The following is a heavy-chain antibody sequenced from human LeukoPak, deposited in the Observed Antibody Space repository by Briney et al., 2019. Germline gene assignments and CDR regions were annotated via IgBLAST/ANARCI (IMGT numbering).Heavy chain of an antibody. J-gene: IGHJ3*01. Sequence: GGSLRLSCAASGFTFSSYAMHWVRQAPGKGLEWVAVISYDGSNKYYADSVKGRFTISRDNSKNTLYLQMNSLRAEDTAVYYCAKPVGEQSSTYYLAFDFWGQGTMVTVSS. CDR3: AKPVGEQSSTYYLAFDF. D-gene: IGHD2/OR15-2a*01. CDR1: GFTFSSYA. CDR2: ISYDGSNK. V-gene: IGHV3-30*04.